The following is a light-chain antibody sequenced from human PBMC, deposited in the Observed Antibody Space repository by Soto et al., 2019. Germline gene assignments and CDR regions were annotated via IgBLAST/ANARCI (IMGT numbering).Light chain of an antibody. CDR1: QTIGRTY. Sequence: DIVMTQSPLSLPVTPGEPATLSCRASQTIGRTYLAWYQQKPGQAPRLLIFGTSSRATGIPDRFSGSGSGTDFTLSISRLEPEDFAVYYCQQYASSPLLTFGGGTKVDIK. CDR3: QQYASSPLLT. CDR2: GTS. J-gene: IGKJ4*01. V-gene: IGKV3-20*01.